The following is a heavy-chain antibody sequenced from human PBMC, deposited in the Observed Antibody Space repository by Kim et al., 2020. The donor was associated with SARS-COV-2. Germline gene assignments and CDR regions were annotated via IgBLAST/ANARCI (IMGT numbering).Heavy chain of an antibody. J-gene: IGHJ4*02. CDR1: GFTFTSYA. V-gene: IGHV3-23*01. CDR2: ISDSGGST. Sequence: GGSLRLSCAASGFTFTSYAMSWVRQAPGKGLEWVSGISDSGGSTYYADSVKGHFTISRDNSKNTVYLQMNSLRAGDTAVYYCARGHLTGLSLWGQGTLGTVSS. D-gene: IGHD3-9*01. CDR3: ARGHLTGLSL.